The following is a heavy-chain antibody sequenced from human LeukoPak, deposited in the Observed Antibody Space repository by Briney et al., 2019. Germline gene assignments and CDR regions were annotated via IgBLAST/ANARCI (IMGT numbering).Heavy chain of an antibody. CDR1: GFTFSSSG. Sequence: GRSLRLSCAASGFTFSSSGMHWVRQAPGKGLEWVAVIWYDGTNKYYADSVKGRFTISRDNSKNTLFLQMNSLRAEDTAVYYCARAAYDSSGYLTLWGQGTLVTVSS. D-gene: IGHD3-22*01. V-gene: IGHV3-33*01. CDR2: IWYDGTNK. CDR3: ARAAYDSSGYLTL. J-gene: IGHJ4*02.